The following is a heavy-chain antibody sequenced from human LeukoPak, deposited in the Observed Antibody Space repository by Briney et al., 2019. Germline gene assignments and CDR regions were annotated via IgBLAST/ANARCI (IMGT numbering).Heavy chain of an antibody. J-gene: IGHJ5*02. V-gene: IGHV4-59*01. CDR3: ARGGGTIFGVVIDRFDP. CDR2: IYYSGST. CDR1: GGSISSYY. Sequence: SETLSLTSTVYGGSISSYYWSWIRQPPGKGLEWIGYIYYSGSTNYNPSLKSRVTISVDTSKNQFSLKLSSVTAADTAVYYCARGGGTIFGVVIDRFDPWGQGTLVTVSS. D-gene: IGHD3-3*01.